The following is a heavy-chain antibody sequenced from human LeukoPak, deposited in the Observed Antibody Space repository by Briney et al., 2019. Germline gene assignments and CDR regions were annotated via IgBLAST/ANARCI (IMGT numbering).Heavy chain of an antibody. J-gene: IGHJ3*02. CDR2: ISGSGGST. D-gene: IGHD4-23*01. CDR3: ARVRSVGGNPHAFNI. V-gene: IGHV3-23*01. CDR1: GFTFSSYA. Sequence: GGSVRLSCAASGFTFSSYAMSWVRQAPGKGLEWVSAISGSGGSTYYADSVKGRFTISRDNAKNSLYLQMNSLRVEDTALYYCARVRSVGGNPHAFNIWGQGTMVTVSS.